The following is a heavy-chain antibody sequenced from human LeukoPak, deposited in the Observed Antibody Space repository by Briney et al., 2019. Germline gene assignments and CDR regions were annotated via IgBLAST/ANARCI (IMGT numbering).Heavy chain of an antibody. Sequence: PGGSLRLSCAASGFTFSSYAMHWVRQAPGKGLEWVAVISYDGSNKYYADSVKGRFTIFRDNSKNTLYLQMNSLRAEDTAVYYCARDGGDFWSGYSPMYYFDYWGQGTLVTVSS. CDR1: GFTFSSYA. CDR2: ISYDGSNK. V-gene: IGHV3-30-3*01. J-gene: IGHJ4*02. D-gene: IGHD3-3*01. CDR3: ARDGGDFWSGYSPMYYFDY.